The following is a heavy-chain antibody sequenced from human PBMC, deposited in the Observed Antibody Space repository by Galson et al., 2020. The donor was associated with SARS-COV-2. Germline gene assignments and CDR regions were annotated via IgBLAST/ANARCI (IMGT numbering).Heavy chain of an antibody. D-gene: IGHD4-17*01. CDR3: TSGRDYGEVFDH. J-gene: IGHJ4*02. CDR1: GFTSSSYA. CDR2: ISGSGGST. V-gene: IGHV3-23*01. Sequence: GGSLRLSCAASGFTSSSYAMTWVRQAPGKGLEWVSGISGSGGSTYYADSVEGRFTISRDNSKNTVHLQMHSLRADDTAVYYCTSGRDYGEVFDHWGQGTLVTVSS.